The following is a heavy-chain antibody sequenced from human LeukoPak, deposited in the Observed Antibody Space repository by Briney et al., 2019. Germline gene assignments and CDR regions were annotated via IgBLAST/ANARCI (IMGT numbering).Heavy chain of an antibody. CDR3: ARDPGSYPPDITMINGY. Sequence: GGSLRLSCAASGFTFSSYSMNWVRQAPGKGLEWVSSIISSSSYIYYADSVKGRFTISRDNAKNSLYLQMNSLRAEDTAVYYCARDPGSYPPDITMINGYWGQGTLVTVSS. V-gene: IGHV3-21*01. CDR2: IISSSSYI. D-gene: IGHD3-22*01. CDR1: GFTFSSYS. J-gene: IGHJ4*02.